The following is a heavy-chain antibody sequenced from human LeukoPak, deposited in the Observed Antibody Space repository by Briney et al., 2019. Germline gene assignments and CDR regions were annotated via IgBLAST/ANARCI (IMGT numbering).Heavy chain of an antibody. CDR2: IIPIFGTA. Sequence: SVKVSCKASGGTFSSYAISWVRQAPGQGLEWMGGIIPIFGTANYAQKFQGRVTITADESTSTAYMELSSLRFEDTAVYYCARVAYDSSGYYFPFDYWGQGTLVTVSS. D-gene: IGHD3-22*01. V-gene: IGHV1-69*01. CDR3: ARVAYDSSGYYFPFDY. J-gene: IGHJ4*02. CDR1: GGTFSSYA.